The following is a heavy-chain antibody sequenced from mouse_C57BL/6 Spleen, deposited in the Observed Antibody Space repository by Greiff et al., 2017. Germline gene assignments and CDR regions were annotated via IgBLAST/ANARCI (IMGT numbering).Heavy chain of an antibody. V-gene: IGHV3-6*01. Sequence: ESGPGLVKPSQSLSLTCSVTGYSITSGYYWNWIRQFPGNKLEWMGYISYDGSNNYNPSLKNRIAITRDTSKNQFFLKLNSVTTEDTATYSCARAYYDYDGPWFAYWGQGTLVTVSA. D-gene: IGHD2-4*01. J-gene: IGHJ3*01. CDR2: ISYDGSN. CDR1: GYSITSGYY. CDR3: ARAYYDYDGPWFAY.